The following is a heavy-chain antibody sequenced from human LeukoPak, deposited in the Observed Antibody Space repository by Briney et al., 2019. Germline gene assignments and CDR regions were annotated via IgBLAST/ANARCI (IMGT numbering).Heavy chain of an antibody. V-gene: IGHV1-24*01. D-gene: IGHD2-8*01. J-gene: IGHJ6*02. CDR2: FDPEDGET. CDR3: ATTKKGYYYYYGMDV. Sequence: ASVKVSCKVSGYTLTELSMHWVRQAPGKGREWMGGFDPEDGETIYAQKLQGRVTMTEDTSTDTAYKELSSLRSEDTAVYYCATTKKGYYYYYGMDVWGQGTTVTVSS. CDR1: GYTLTELS.